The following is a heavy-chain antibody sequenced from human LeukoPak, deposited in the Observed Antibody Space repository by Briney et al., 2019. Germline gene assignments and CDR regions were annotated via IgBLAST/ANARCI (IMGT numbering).Heavy chain of an antibody. Sequence: ASVTVSCKASGYAFTSYGITWVRQAPGQGREWMGWISPYNGNTHYAQKVQGRVTMTTDTSTSTAYMELRSLRSDDTAVYYCARDREYNWSDADAFNIWGQGTMVTVSS. CDR2: ISPYNGNT. J-gene: IGHJ3*02. D-gene: IGHD1-1*01. CDR3: ARDREYNWSDADAFNI. CDR1: GYAFTSYG. V-gene: IGHV1-18*01.